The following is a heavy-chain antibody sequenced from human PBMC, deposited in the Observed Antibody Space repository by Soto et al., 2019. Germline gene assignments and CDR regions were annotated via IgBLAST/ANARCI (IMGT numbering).Heavy chain of an antibody. J-gene: IGHJ3*02. D-gene: IGHD6-19*01. CDR3: ARAPTPGYSSGWYFSPDAFDI. CDR1: GYTFTSYY. CDR2: INPSGGST. Sequence: ASLKVSCKASGYTFTSYYMHWVRQAPGKGLEWMGIINPSGGSTSYAQKFQGRVTMTRDTSTSTVYMELSSLRSEDTAVYYCARAPTPGYSSGWYFSPDAFDIWGQGTMVTVSS. V-gene: IGHV1-46*03.